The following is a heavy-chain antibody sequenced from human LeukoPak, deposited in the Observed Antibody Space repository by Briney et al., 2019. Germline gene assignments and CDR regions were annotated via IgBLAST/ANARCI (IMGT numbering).Heavy chain of an antibody. V-gene: IGHV4-59*08. CDR1: GGSISSYY. J-gene: IGHJ3*02. CDR3: ARLHLPDAFAI. CDR2: IYYSGST. Sequence: SETLSLTCTVSGGSISSYYWSWIRQPPGKGLEWIGYIYYSGSTNYNPSLKSRVTISVDTSKNQFSLKLSSVTAADTAVYYCARLHLPDAFAIWGQGTMVTVSS.